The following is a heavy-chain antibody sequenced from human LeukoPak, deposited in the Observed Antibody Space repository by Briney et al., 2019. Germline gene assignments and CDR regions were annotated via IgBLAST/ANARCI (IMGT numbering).Heavy chain of an antibody. CDR2: TNPSGGST. V-gene: IGHV1-46*01. D-gene: IGHD2-2*01. J-gene: IGHJ3*02. CDR1: GYTFTSYY. Sequence: ASVKVSCKASGYTFTSYYMHWVRQAPGQGLEWMGITNPSGGSTSYAQKFQGRVTMTRDMSTSTVYMELSSLRSEDTAVYYCASGIVVVPAAMSGAFDIWGQGTMVTVSS. CDR3: ASGIVVVPAAMSGAFDI.